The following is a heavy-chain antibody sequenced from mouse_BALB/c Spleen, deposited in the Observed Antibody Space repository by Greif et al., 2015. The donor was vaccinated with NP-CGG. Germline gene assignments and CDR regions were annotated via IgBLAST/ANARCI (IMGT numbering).Heavy chain of an antibody. CDR2: ISSGSSTI. D-gene: IGHD4-1*01. J-gene: IGHJ3*01. CDR1: GFTFSSFG. Sequence: EVHLVESGGGLVQPGGSRKLSCAASGFTFSSFGVHWVRQAPEKGLEWVAYISSGSSTIYYADTVKGRFTISRDNPKNTLFLQMTSLRSEDTAMYYCARGGTGTSLFAYWGQGTLVTVSA. CDR3: ARGGTGTSLFAY. V-gene: IGHV5-17*02.